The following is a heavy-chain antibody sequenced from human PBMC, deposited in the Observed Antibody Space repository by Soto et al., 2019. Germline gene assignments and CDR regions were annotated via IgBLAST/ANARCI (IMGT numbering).Heavy chain of an antibody. Sequence: GXTLVTTTQTLAXTCTFSRFSLSTSGLGVAWIRQPPGKALEWLALIYWNDDKRYSPSLKSMLTITKDNSKNQVVITMTNIDPMDTATYFCAHRPHSGRDYWGQGNLLTAPQ. V-gene: IGHV2-5*01. CDR3: AHRPHSGRDY. CDR2: IYWNDDK. J-gene: IGHJ4*02. CDR1: RFSLSTSGLG.